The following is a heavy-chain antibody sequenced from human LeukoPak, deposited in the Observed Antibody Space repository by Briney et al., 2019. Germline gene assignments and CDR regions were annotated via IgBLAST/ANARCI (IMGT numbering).Heavy chain of an antibody. Sequence: PGGSLRLSCAASGVTLSSKVMRWVRQAPGKGLVWVSRIIRDGTGTDYADSVKGRFTISRDIATNTLYLQMNSLRAEDTAVYYCARAVGYGAGSYGFDIWGQGTTVTVSS. V-gene: IGHV3-74*01. D-gene: IGHD3-10*01. CDR2: IIRDGTGT. J-gene: IGHJ3*02. CDR1: GVTLSSKV. CDR3: ARAVGYGAGSYGFDI.